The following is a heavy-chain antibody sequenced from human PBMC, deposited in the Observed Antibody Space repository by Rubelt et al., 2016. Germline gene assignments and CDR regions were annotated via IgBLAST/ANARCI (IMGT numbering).Heavy chain of an antibody. V-gene: IGHV3-30*04. Sequence: VQLVESGGGVVQPGRSLRLSCADSGFTFSSYAMHWVRQAPGKGLEWVAVISYDVVNKFYADSVRGRFTISRDNSKNTLYLEMNDLRPEDTAVYYCATAVADTGEYFQHWGQGTLVTVSS. D-gene: IGHD6-19*01. CDR1: GFTFSSYA. J-gene: IGHJ1*01. CDR2: ISYDVVNK. CDR3: ATAVADTGEYFQH.